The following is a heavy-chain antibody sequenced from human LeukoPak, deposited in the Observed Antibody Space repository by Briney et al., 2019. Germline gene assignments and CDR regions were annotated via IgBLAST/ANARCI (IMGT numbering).Heavy chain of an antibody. CDR2: ISDSGGST. CDR3: AKDLLRGYYYMDV. J-gene: IGHJ6*03. Sequence: SGGSLRLSCAASGFTFSSYAMSWVRQAPGKGLEWVSAISDSGGSTYYADSVKGRFTISRDNSKNTLYLQMNSLRAEDTAVYYCAKDLLRGYYYMDVWGKGTTVTVSS. D-gene: IGHD2-15*01. CDR1: GFTFSSYA. V-gene: IGHV3-23*01.